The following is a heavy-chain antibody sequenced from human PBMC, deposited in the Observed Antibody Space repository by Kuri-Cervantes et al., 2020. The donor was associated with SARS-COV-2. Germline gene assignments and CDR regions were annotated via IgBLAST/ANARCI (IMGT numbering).Heavy chain of an antibody. V-gene: IGHV3-74*01. CDR1: GFTFSSYW. CDR2: INSDGSST. D-gene: IGHD2-21*01. Sequence: GESLKISCAASGFTFSSYWMHWVRQAPGKGLVWVSRINSDGSSTSYADSVKGRFTISRDNSKNTLYLQMNSQRAEDTAVYYCARHASYCRGDCYLRWFGPWGQGSLVTVSS. CDR3: ARHASYCRGDCYLRWFGP. J-gene: IGHJ5*02.